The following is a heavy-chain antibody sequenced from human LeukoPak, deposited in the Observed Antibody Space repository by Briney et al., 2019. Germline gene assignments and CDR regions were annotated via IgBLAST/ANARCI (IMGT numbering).Heavy chain of an antibody. D-gene: IGHD6-19*01. CDR2: ISAYKGFT. CDR1: GYTFNSFG. V-gene: IGHV1-18*01. CDR3: AREAVSFVAVADDGYFDF. J-gene: IGHJ4*02. Sequence: ASVRVSCKTSGYTFNSFGIAWLRQAPGQGLEWMGWISAYKGFTSLAQNFQDRLIMTTDTSTTTAYMELRNLNSDDAAVYYCAREAVSFVAVADDGYFDFWGQGTPVTVSS.